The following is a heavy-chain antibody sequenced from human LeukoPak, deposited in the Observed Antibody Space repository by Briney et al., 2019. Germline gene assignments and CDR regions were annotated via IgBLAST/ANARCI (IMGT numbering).Heavy chain of an antibody. CDR2: ISWNSGSI. D-gene: IGHD3-10*01. CDR3: AKAPEITMAHNWFDP. V-gene: IGHV3-9*01. Sequence: PGRSLRLSCAASGFTFDDYAMHWVRQAPGKGLEWVSGISWNSGSIGYADSVKGRFTISRDNAKNSLYLQMNSLRAEDTALYYCAKAPEITMAHNWFDPRGQGTLVTVSS. J-gene: IGHJ5*02. CDR1: GFTFDDYA.